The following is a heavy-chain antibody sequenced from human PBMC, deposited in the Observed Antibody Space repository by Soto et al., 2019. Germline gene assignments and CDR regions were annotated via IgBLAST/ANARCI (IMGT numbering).Heavy chain of an antibody. CDR1: GYTFTGYY. J-gene: IGHJ3*02. Sequence: ASVKVSCKASGYTFTGYYMHWVRQAPGQGLEWMGWINPNSGGTNYAQKFQGWVTMTRDTSISTAYMELSRLRSDDTAVYYCARGRGSRRSGYYAFDIWGQGTMVTVSS. V-gene: IGHV1-2*04. D-gene: IGHD3-3*01. CDR3: ARGRGSRRSGYYAFDI. CDR2: INPNSGGT.